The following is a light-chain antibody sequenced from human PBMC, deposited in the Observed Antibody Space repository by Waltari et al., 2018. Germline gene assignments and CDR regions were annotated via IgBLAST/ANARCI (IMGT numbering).Light chain of an antibody. CDR1: QGISNF. Sequence: DIQMTQSPSSLSASVGDRVTITCRVSQGISNFLAWYQQRPGKVPKLLINAASTLQSGVPSRFSGSGSGTDFTLTISILQPEDVATYYCQKYDSAPFTFGPGTKVDIK. CDR2: AAS. CDR3: QKYDSAPFT. J-gene: IGKJ3*01. V-gene: IGKV1-27*01.